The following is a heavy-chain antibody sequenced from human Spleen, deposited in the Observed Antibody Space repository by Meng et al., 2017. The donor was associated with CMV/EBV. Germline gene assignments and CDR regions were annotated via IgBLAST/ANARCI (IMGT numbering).Heavy chain of an antibody. V-gene: IGHV3-30*02. Sequence: SGFNFGSYGMHWVRQAPGKGLEWVAFIRYDGTHTYYVDSVQDRFTISRDNSKSTLSLQMNSLRVEDTAMYYCAKDKGRSRFLDLFESWGQGTLVTVSS. CDR1: GFNFGSYG. CDR2: IRYDGTHT. J-gene: IGHJ4*02. D-gene: IGHD3/OR15-3a*01. CDR3: AKDKGRSRFLDLFES.